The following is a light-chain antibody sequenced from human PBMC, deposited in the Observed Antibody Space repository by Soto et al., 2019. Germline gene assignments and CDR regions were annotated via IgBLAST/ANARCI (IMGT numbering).Light chain of an antibody. CDR2: EVT. CDR1: SSDVGGYNY. J-gene: IGLJ3*02. V-gene: IGLV2-8*01. Sequence: QSALTQPPSASGSPGQSVAISCTGTSSDVGGYNYVSWYQQHPGKAPKLVIYEVTQRPSGVPDRFSGSKSGNTASLTVSVLQADDEADYYCNSYGGSNNWVFGGGTKLTVL. CDR3: NSYGGSNNWV.